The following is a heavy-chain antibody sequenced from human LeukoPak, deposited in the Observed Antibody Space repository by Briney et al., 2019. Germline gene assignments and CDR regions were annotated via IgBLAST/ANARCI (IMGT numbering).Heavy chain of an antibody. V-gene: IGHV4-59*08. CDR3: ARPNYYDSSGYGVYYFDY. CDR2: MYNSGST. D-gene: IGHD3-22*01. CDR1: GGSISGSY. J-gene: IGHJ4*02. Sequence: SETLSLTCTVSGGSISGSYWSWIRQPPGKGLEWIAYMYNSGSTNYNPSLKSRVTISIDTSKNQFSLKLSSVTAADTAVYYCARPNYYDSSGYGVYYFDYWGQGTLVTVSS.